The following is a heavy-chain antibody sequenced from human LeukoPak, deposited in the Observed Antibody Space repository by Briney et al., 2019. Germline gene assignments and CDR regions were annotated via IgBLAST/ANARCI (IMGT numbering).Heavy chain of an antibody. CDR2: ISSSSSYI. V-gene: IGHV3-21*01. J-gene: IGHJ6*03. CDR1: GFTFSSYS. Sequence: GGSLRLSCAASGFTFSSYSMDWVRQAPGKGLQWVSSISSSSSYIYYADSVKGRFTISRDNAKNSLYLQMNSLRAEDTAVYYCARCPFYYYMDVWGKGTTVTVSS. CDR3: ARCPFYYYMDV.